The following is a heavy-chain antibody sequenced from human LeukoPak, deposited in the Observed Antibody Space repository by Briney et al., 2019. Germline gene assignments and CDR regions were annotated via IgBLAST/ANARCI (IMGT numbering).Heavy chain of an antibody. CDR3: AKVRESYSSSLYYLDY. D-gene: IGHD6-6*01. Sequence: PGGSLRLSCAASGFTFSSYGMHWVRQAPGKGLEWVAFIRYDGNNKYYADSVKGRFTISRDNSKNTLFPQMNSLRPEDTAVYYCAKVRESYSSSLYYLDYWGQGTLVAVSS. V-gene: IGHV3-30*02. J-gene: IGHJ4*02. CDR2: IRYDGNNK. CDR1: GFTFSSYG.